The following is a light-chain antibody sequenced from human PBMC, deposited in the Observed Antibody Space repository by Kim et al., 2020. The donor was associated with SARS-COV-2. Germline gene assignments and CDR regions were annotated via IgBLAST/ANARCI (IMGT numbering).Light chain of an antibody. CDR3: QQYDSSPLT. V-gene: IGKV3-20*01. CDR2: GAS. CDR1: QSVSSSY. Sequence: EIVLTQSPGTLSLSPGERATLSCRASQSVSSSYVAWYQQTPGQGPRLLIYGASIRATGIPDRFSGSGSGTDFTLTISRLEPEDFAVYFCQQYDSSPLTFGGGTKLEI. J-gene: IGKJ4*01.